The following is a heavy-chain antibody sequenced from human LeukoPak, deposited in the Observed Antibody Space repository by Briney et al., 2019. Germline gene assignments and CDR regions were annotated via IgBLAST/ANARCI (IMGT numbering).Heavy chain of an antibody. D-gene: IGHD6-13*01. J-gene: IGHJ4*02. Sequence: PGGSLRLSCAASGFSVSSNYMSWVRQAPGQGLEWVSVIYGGVSTSYADSVKGRFTISRDNSKNTLYLQMNSLRAEDTAVYYCARSDGIAAAGPFDYWGQGTLVTVSS. CDR2: IYGGVST. CDR1: GFSVSSNY. V-gene: IGHV3-53*01. CDR3: ARSDGIAAAGPFDY.